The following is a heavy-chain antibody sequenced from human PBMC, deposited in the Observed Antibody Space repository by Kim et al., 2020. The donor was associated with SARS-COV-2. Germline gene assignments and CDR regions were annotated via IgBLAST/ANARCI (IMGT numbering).Heavy chain of an antibody. V-gene: IGHV4-59*10. D-gene: IGHD2-15*01. J-gene: IGHJ2*01. Sequence: LKSRVTISVDTSKNQFSLKLSSVTAADTAVYYCARYLVVVVAPSNWYFDLWGRGTLVTVSS. CDR3: ARYLVVVVAPSNWYFDL.